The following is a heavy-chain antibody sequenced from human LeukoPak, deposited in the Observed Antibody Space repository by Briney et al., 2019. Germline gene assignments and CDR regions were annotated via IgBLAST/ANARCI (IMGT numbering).Heavy chain of an antibody. D-gene: IGHD6-13*01. Sequence: GGSLRLSCAASGFTFSSYGMHWVRQAPGKGLEWVAVISYDGSNKYYADSVKGRCTISRDNSKNTLYLQMNSLRAEDTAVYYCANDEPYSSSWSGDYYGMDVWGKGTSVTVSS. CDR2: ISYDGSNK. V-gene: IGHV3-30*18. CDR3: ANDEPYSSSWSGDYYGMDV. CDR1: GFTFSSYG. J-gene: IGHJ6*04.